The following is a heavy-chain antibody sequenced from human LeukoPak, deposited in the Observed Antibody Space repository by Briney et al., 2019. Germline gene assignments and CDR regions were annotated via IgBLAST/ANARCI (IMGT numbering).Heavy chain of an antibody. CDR1: GGSISRSGSY. D-gene: IGHD3-22*01. V-gene: IGHV4-39*07. CDR3: ATVSVYDSSSSFFASYYYYMDV. J-gene: IGHJ6*03. CDR2: INYFGST. Sequence: SETLSLTCTVSGGSISRSGSYWAWIRQSPGKGLEWIGSINYFGSTYYKPSLKSRVTISVGASRIQFSLKLTSVTAADTAVYYCATVSVYDSSSSFFASYYYYMDVWGKGTTVTVSS.